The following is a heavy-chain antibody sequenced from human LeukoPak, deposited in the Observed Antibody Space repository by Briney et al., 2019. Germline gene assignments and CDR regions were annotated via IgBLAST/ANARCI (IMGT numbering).Heavy chain of an antibody. CDR1: GGSISSSNW. D-gene: IGHD5-18*01. J-gene: IGHJ4*02. V-gene: IGHV4-4*02. Sequence: SGTLSLTCAVSGGSISSSNWWSWVRQPPGKGLEWIGEIYHSGCTNYNPSLKSRVTIPVDKSKNQFSLKLSSVTAADTAVYYCARAIQLWLADYFDYWGQGTLVTVSS. CDR2: IYHSGCT. CDR3: ARAIQLWLADYFDY.